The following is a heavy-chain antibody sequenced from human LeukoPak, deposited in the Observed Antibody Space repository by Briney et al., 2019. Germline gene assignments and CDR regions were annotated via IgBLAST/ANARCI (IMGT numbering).Heavy chain of an antibody. Sequence: SETLSLTCAVSGGSISSSNCWTWVRQPPGKGLEWIGEIFHSGSTNYNPSLKSRVTISVDKSKNQFSLKLNSVTAADTAVYYCASRVQLIDCWGRGTLVTVSS. CDR2: IFHSGST. J-gene: IGHJ4*02. CDR3: ASRVQLIDC. V-gene: IGHV4-4*02. CDR1: GGSISSSNC. D-gene: IGHD6-13*01.